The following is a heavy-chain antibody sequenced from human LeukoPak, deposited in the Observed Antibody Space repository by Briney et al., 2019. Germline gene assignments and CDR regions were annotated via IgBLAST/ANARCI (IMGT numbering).Heavy chain of an antibody. CDR1: GLIFSTCV. Sequence: PGRSLRLSCVASGLIFSTCVMHWVRQAPGKGLEWLTHIRYDESATYYADSVKGRFTISRENSKNTLYLQMNSLRGEGTAVYYCAKQMMERQQYYYMDVWGKGTSVTVSS. CDR3: AKQMMERQQYYYMDV. J-gene: IGHJ6*03. D-gene: IGHD6-13*01. V-gene: IGHV3-30*02. CDR2: IRYDESAT.